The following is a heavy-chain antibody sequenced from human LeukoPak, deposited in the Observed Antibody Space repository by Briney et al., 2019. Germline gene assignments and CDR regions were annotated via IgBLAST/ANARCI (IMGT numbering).Heavy chain of an antibody. J-gene: IGHJ3*01. CDR3: ARRELLGYSYGLGAFNV. D-gene: IGHD5-18*01. Sequence: PGGSLRLSCAASGFIVGHNYMSWFRQAPGKGLEWVSIIYSGGVYSDGTTHYADSVKGRFTISRDSSKNKLYLQMNSLRAEDTAVYYCARRELLGYSYGLGAFNVWGQGTMVTVSS. CDR1: GFIVGHNY. CDR2: IYSGGVYSDGTT. V-gene: IGHV3-66*04.